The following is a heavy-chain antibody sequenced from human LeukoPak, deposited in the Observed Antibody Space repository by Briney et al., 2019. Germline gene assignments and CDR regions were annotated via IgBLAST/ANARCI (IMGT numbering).Heavy chain of an antibody. D-gene: IGHD1-26*01. Sequence: PGGSLRLSCAASGFTFSSYGMHWVRQAPGKGLEWVAVISYDGSNKYYADSVKGRFTISRDNYKNTLYLQMNSLRAEDTAVYYCAKEGVVGATYFDYWGQGTLVTVSS. CDR1: GFTFSSYG. V-gene: IGHV3-30*18. CDR2: ISYDGSNK. J-gene: IGHJ4*02. CDR3: AKEGVVGATYFDY.